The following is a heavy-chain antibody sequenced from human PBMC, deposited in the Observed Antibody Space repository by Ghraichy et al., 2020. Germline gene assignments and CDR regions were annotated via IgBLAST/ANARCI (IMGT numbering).Heavy chain of an antibody. J-gene: IGHJ5*02. D-gene: IGHD3-10*01. Sequence: ASVKVSCKASRATVSMFGISWVREARGKGLEWMGWISAYNGYTKYAQKFQGRVTLTTDTSTNTAYMEMRSLRSDDTATYFCARDPRVWLGELSPWFEPWGQGTLVIVSS. V-gene: IGHV1-18*01. CDR3: ARDPRVWLGELSPWFEP. CDR2: ISAYNGYT. CDR1: RATVSMFG.